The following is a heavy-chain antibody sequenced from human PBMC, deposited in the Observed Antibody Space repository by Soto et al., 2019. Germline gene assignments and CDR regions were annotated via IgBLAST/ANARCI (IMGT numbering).Heavy chain of an antibody. CDR2: ISGGGGTT. J-gene: IGHJ4*02. V-gene: IGHV3-23*01. Sequence: GGSLRLSCAASGFTFNSYAMNWVRQAPGKGLEWVSTISGGGGTTYYADSVKGRFTISRDTSENTLYLQMNSLRAEDTAVYYCARDLGAFNYGSAYFDYWGQGTPVTVSS. CDR1: GFTFNSYA. D-gene: IGHD3-10*01. CDR3: ARDLGAFNYGSAYFDY.